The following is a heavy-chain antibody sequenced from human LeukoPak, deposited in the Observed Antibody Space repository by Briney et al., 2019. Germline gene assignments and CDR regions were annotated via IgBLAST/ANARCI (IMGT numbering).Heavy chain of an antibody. D-gene: IGHD3-22*01. CDR2: INWDDQK. Sequence: SGPTLVNPTQTLTLTCTFSGFSLTTSGVGVGWIHQPPGKALEWLALINWDDQKVYSPSLQSRLSITKDTSKNQVVLTMTNVAPVDTATYYCAHRRDSSGYQYRYWFAPWGQGTLVTVSS. V-gene: IGHV2-5*02. CDR1: GFSLTTSGVG. CDR3: AHRRDSSGYQYRYWFAP. J-gene: IGHJ5*02.